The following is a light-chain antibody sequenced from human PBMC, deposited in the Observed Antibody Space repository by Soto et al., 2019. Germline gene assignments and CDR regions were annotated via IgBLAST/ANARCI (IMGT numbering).Light chain of an antibody. J-gene: IGKJ4*01. V-gene: IGKV1D-13*01. CDR3: QKFDYSPLT. CDR2: DVS. Sequence: IQLTQSPASLSASVGDRFTVTCRPSQVFSSAIAWYQHKPGKPPKLLIYDVSTLQSGVPSRFSGGGSGTDFTLIIDTLQPEDSATYYCQKFDYSPLTFGGGTKVDIK. CDR1: QVFSSA.